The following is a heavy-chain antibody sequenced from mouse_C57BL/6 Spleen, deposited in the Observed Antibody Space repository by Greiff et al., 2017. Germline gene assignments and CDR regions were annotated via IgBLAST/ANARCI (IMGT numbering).Heavy chain of an antibody. J-gene: IGHJ2*01. V-gene: IGHV3-6*01. CDR3: ARVSWDEGDFDY. D-gene: IGHD4-1*01. CDR1: GYSITSGYY. Sequence: DVQLQESGPGLVKPSQSLSLTCSVTGYSITSGYYWNWIRQFPGNKLEWMGYISYDGSNNYNPSLKNRISITRDPSKNQFFLKLNSVTTEDTATYYCARVSWDEGDFDYWGQGTTLTVSS. CDR2: ISYDGSN.